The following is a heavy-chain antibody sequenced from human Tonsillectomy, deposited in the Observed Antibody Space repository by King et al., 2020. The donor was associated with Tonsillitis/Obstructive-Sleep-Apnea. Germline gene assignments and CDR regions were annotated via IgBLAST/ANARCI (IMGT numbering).Heavy chain of an antibody. D-gene: IGHD2/OR15-2a*01. J-gene: IGHJ6*03. CDR3: ASEYCNSFNCSPYMDV. CDR2: ISSSGTSR. CDR1: GFTSSDYS. Sequence: VQLVESGGGLVKPGGSLRLSCAASGFTSSDYSINWIRQAPGKGLEWVSYISSSGTSRYYADSVKGRFTISRDNAKNSVYLQMNSLRVDDTAVYYCASEYCNSFNCSPYMDVWGKGTTVTVSS. V-gene: IGHV3-11*01.